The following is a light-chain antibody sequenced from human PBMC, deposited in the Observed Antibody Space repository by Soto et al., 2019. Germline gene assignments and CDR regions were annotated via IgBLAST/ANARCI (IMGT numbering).Light chain of an antibody. CDR3: QQSFSTPLL. Sequence: DIPMTQSPSSLSASVGDRVNITCRTSQHIINYLNWYQQKPGEAPKLLIYAASVLQSGVPSRFSGRGAGRDFTLTISSLQPGDVATYYCQQSFSTPLLFGPGTRVDIK. CDR2: AAS. V-gene: IGKV1-39*01. J-gene: IGKJ3*01. CDR1: QHIINY.